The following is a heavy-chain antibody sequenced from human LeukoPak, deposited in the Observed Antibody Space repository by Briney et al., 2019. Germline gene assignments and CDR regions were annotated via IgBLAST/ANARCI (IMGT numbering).Heavy chain of an antibody. CDR1: GFIFSSYW. CDR3: AREIVGAIKSYFDY. D-gene: IGHD1-26*01. J-gene: IGHJ4*02. V-gene: IGHV3-7*01. Sequence: TGGSLRLSCAASGFIFSSYWMSWVRQAPGKGLEWVANIRQDGGLKHYVDSVKGRFTISRDNAENSLYLQMNSLRAEDTAVYYCAREIVGAIKSYFDYWGQGTLVTASS. CDR2: IRQDGGLK.